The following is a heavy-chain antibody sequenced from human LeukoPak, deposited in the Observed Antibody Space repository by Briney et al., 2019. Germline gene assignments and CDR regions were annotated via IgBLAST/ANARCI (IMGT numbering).Heavy chain of an antibody. CDR1: GYTFTSYD. J-gene: IGHJ5*02. CDR2: MNPNSGNT. D-gene: IGHD5-18*01. Sequence: ASVKVSCKASGYTFTSYDINWVRQATGQGLEWMGWMNPNSGNTGYAQKFQGRVTMTRNASISTAYMELSSLRSEDTAVYYCARLRMDTAMVKGWHNWFDPWGQGTLVTVSS. V-gene: IGHV1-8*01. CDR3: ARLRMDTAMVKGWHNWFDP.